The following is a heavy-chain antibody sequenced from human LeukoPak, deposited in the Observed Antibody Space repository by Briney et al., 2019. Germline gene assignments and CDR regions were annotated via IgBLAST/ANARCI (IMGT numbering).Heavy chain of an antibody. Sequence: GGSLRLSCAASGFTFDDYAMHWGRQAPGKGLEWVSGISWNSGSIGYADSVKGRFTISRDNAKNSLYLQMNSLRAEDTALYYCAHEGSSGSYFDYWGQGTLVTVSS. CDR3: AHEGSSGSYFDY. CDR1: GFTFDDYA. CDR2: ISWNSGSI. V-gene: IGHV3-9*01. J-gene: IGHJ4*02. D-gene: IGHD1-26*01.